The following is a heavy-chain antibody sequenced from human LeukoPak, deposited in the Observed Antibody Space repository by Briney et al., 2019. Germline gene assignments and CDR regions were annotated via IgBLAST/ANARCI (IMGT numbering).Heavy chain of an antibody. V-gene: IGHV3-30-3*01. D-gene: IGHD3-9*01. CDR1: GFTFSSYA. CDR2: ISYDAYNE. CDR3: ARDLRKGSYFDY. Sequence: GGSLRLSCAASGFTFSSYAMHWVRQAPGKGLEWVAVISYDAYNEYYADSVKGRFTISRDNSKNTLFLQMDSLRAEDTAVYYCARDLRKGSYFDYWGQGTLVTVSS. J-gene: IGHJ4*02.